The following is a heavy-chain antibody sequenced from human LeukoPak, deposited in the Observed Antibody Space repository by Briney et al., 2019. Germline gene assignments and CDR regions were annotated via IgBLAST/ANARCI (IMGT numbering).Heavy chain of an antibody. CDR3: AREAYYDSSGSYYFDY. CDR1: GGTFSSYA. V-gene: IGHV1-69*05. D-gene: IGHD3-22*01. Sequence: SVKASCKASGGTFSSYAISWVRQAPGQGLEWMGGIIPIFGTANYAQKFQGRVTITTDESTSTAYMELSSQRSEDTAVYYCAREAYYDSSGSYYFDYWGQGTLVTVSS. J-gene: IGHJ4*02. CDR2: IIPIFGTA.